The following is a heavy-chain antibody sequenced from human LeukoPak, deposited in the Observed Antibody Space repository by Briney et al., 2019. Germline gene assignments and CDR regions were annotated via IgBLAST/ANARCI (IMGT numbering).Heavy chain of an antibody. D-gene: IGHD1-14*01. V-gene: IGHV4-59*01. CDR3: ARVRATGSLRYFDY. J-gene: IGHJ4*02. CDR2: ISYSGST. Sequence: SETLSLTCAVYGGSFSTYYWSWIRQPPGTGPEWIGFISYSGSTNYNPSLKSRVTISIDTSKNQFSLRLSSVTAADTAVYYCARVRATGSLRYFDYWGQGTLVTVSS. CDR1: GGSFSTYY.